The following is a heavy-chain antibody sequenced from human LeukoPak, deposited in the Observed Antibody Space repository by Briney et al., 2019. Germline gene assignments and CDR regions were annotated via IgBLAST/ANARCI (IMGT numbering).Heavy chain of an antibody. J-gene: IGHJ4*02. CDR2: IYYSGST. V-gene: IGHV4-39*01. Sequence: SETLSLTCTVSGGSISSSSYYWGWIRQTPGKGLEWIGSIYYSGSTDYNPSLKSRITISVDTSKNQFSLNLSSVTAADTAVYHCARHYYDSSGYFLYYFDYWGQGTLVTVSS. CDR1: GGSISSSSYY. CDR3: ARHYYDSSGYFLYYFDY. D-gene: IGHD3-22*01.